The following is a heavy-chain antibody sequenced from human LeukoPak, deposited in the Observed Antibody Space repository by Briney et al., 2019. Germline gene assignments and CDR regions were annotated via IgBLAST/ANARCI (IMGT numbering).Heavy chain of an antibody. V-gene: IGHV3-21*04. CDR1: GFTFSNYN. CDR3: AMTTVTLYYFDY. D-gene: IGHD4-17*01. J-gene: IGHJ4*02. CDR2: ITSSGTYI. Sequence: GGSLRLSCAASGFTFSNYNMNWVRQAPGKALEWVSSITSSGTYIFYADSVKGRFTISRDNSKNTLYLQMNSLRAEDTAVYYCAMTTVTLYYFDYWGQGTLVTVSS.